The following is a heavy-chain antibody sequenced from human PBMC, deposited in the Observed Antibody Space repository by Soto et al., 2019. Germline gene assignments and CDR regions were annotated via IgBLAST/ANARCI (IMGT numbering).Heavy chain of an antibody. J-gene: IGHJ4*02. V-gene: IGHV1-69*02. CDR1: GDTXSFYT. CDR3: ATSYGSGYRAFDS. D-gene: IGHD3-10*01. CDR2: INPILSMS. Sequence: GASVKVSCKASGDTXSFYTINWVRQAPGLGLEWVGRINPILSMSNYAQKFQGRVTMTADKSTNTAYMELRSLRSEDTAMYFCATSYGSGYRAFDSWGQGALVTVSS.